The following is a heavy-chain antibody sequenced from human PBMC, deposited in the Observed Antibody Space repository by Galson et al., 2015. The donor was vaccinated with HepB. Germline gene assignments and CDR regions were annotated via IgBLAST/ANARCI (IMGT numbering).Heavy chain of an antibody. CDR1: GYSFTNYA. V-gene: IGHV7-4-1*02. CDR3: ARDNPQSGSYYDY. CDR2: IDINTGNP. Sequence: SVKVSCKASGYSFTNYAMSWVRQAPGQGLEWMGWIDINTGNPTFAQGFTGRFVFSFDTSVSTAYLQISSLKAEDTAVYYCARDNPQSGSYYDYWGQGTLVTVSS. J-gene: IGHJ4*02. D-gene: IGHD1-26*01.